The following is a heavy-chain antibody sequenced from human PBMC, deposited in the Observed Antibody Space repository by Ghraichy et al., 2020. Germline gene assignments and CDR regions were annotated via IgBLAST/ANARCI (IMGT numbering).Heavy chain of an antibody. CDR3: ATSYTHFSETDYYYYGMDV. V-gene: IGHV4-61*02. Sequence: SETLSLTCTVSGGSISSGSYYWSWIRQPAGKGLEWIGRIYTSGSTNYNPSLKSRVTISVDTSKNQFSLKLSSVTAADTAVYYCATSYTHFSETDYYYYGMDVWGQGTTVTVSS. D-gene: IGHD2-2*02. CDR1: GGSISSGSYY. CDR2: IYTSGST. J-gene: IGHJ6*02.